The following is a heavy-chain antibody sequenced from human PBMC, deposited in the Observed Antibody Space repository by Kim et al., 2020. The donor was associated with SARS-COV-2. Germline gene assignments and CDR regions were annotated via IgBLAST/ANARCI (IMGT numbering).Heavy chain of an antibody. J-gene: IGHJ4*02. D-gene: IGHD6-13*01. Sequence: KGRFTVSRDNSKTTLYLQMNGLRAEDTAVYYCAREGPYSSSWYWGGYFDYWGQGTLVTVSS. CDR3: AREGPYSSSWYWGGYFDY. V-gene: IGHV3-66*01.